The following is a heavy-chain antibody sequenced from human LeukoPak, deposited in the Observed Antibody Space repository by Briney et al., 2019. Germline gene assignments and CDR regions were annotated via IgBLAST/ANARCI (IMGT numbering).Heavy chain of an antibody. D-gene: IGHD5-18*01. CDR3: ARAYRYGYADIDY. J-gene: IGHJ4*02. Sequence: SETLSLTCAVYGGSFSGYYWSWIRQPPGKGLEWIGEINHSGSTNYNPSLKSRVTISVDTSKNQFSLKLSSVTAADTAVYYCARAYRYGYADIDYWGQGTLATVSS. CDR2: INHSGST. V-gene: IGHV4-34*01. CDR1: GGSFSGYY.